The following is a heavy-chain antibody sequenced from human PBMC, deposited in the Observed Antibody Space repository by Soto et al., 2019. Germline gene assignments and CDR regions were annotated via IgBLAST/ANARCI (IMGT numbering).Heavy chain of an antibody. D-gene: IGHD1-1*01. CDR2: ISYDGSNE. J-gene: IGHJ4*02. Sequence: QVQLVQSGGGVVQPGRSLRLSCVASGFIFSTYGMHWVRQVPGKGLEWVAHISYDGSNEYYADSVKGRFTVSRDNAKNTVDLQMNGLKTEDTALYYCTKEYIVGTTWGYFESWGQGALVIVSS. CDR1: GFIFSTYG. V-gene: IGHV3-30*18. CDR3: TKEYIVGTTWGYFES.